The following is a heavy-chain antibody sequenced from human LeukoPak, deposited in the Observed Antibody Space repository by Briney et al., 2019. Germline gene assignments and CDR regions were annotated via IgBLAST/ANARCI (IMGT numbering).Heavy chain of an antibody. CDR2: IYHSGST. J-gene: IGHJ4*02. Sequence: PSETLSLTCAVSGYSISSGYYWGWIRQPPGKGPEWSGSIYHSGSTYYNPSLKSRVSISVDTSKNQFSLKLSSVTAADTAVYCCARLGNYYDSSGFDYWGQGTLVTVSS. CDR1: GYSISSGYY. CDR3: ARLGNYYDSSGFDY. V-gene: IGHV4-38-2*01. D-gene: IGHD3-22*01.